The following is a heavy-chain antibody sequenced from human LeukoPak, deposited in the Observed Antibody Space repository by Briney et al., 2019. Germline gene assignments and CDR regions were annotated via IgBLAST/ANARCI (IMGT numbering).Heavy chain of an antibody. CDR3: ARDRPERITIFGVARRAFDI. CDR1: GFTVSSNY. Sequence: GGSLRLSCAASGFTVSSNYMSWVRQAPGKGLEWVSVIYIGGITYYADSVKGRFTISRDNAKNSLYLQMNSLRAEDTAVYYCARDRPERITIFGVARRAFDIWGQGTMVTVSS. J-gene: IGHJ3*02. CDR2: IYIGGIT. V-gene: IGHV3-53*01. D-gene: IGHD3-3*01.